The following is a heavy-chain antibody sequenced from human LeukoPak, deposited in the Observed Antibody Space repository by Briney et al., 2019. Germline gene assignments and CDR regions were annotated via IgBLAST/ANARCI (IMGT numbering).Heavy chain of an antibody. CDR2: IIPILGIA. CDR3: ARGYYDSSGYYYLDY. CDR1: GGTFSSYA. Sequence: GASVKVSCKASGGTFSSYAISWVRQAPGEGLEWMGRIIPILGIANYAQKFQGRVTITADKSTSTAYMELSSLRSEDTAVYYCARGYYDSSGYYYLDYWGQGTLVTVSS. D-gene: IGHD3-22*01. V-gene: IGHV1-69*04. J-gene: IGHJ4*02.